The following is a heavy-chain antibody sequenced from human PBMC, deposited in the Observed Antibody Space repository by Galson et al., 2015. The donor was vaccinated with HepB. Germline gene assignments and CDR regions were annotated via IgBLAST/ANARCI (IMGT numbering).Heavy chain of an antibody. CDR2: ISGSGDST. D-gene: IGHD6-19*01. V-gene: IGHV3-23*01. J-gene: IGHJ4*02. CDR3: AKGAKQWLFPRSFDY. Sequence: SLRLSCAASGFTFSSYAMTWVRQAPGKGLEWVSVISGSGDSTYYADSVKGRFTISRDNSKNTLYLQMNSLRAEDTAVYYCAKGAKQWLFPRSFDYWGQGTLVTVSS. CDR1: GFTFSSYA.